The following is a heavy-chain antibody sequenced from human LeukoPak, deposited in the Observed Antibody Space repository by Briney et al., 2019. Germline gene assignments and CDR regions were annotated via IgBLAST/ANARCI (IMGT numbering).Heavy chain of an antibody. J-gene: IGHJ4*02. V-gene: IGHV3-30-3*01. CDR3: ARGSSGHFDY. D-gene: IGHD6-19*01. CDR1: GYTFTSYA. CDR2: ISYDGSNK. Sequence: SCKASGYTFTSYAMHWVRQAPGKGLEWVAVISYDGSNKYYADSVKGRFTISRDNSKNTLYLQMNSLRAEDTAVYYCARGSSGHFDYWGQGTLVTVSS.